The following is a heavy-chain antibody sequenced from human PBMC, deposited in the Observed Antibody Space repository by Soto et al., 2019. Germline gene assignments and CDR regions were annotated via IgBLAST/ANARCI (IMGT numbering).Heavy chain of an antibody. Sequence: GGSLRLSCAASGFTFSNYAMSWVRQAPGKGLEWVSGIGGRGTSSYYADSVKGRFAISRDNSYNTLFLQLHSLRAEDTAVYYCAKSRYADSSGDSYDFCGHGTRVTVS. J-gene: IGHJ5*01. D-gene: IGHD3-22*01. V-gene: IGHV3-23*01. CDR3: AKSRYADSSGDSYDF. CDR2: IGGRGTSS. CDR1: GFTFSNYA.